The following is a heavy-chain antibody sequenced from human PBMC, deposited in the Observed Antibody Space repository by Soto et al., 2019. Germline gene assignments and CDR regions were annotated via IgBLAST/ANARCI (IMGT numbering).Heavy chain of an antibody. CDR1: GFTFSSYG. D-gene: IGHD2-2*02. Sequence: ESGGGVVQPGRSLRLSCAASGFTFSSYGMHWVRQAPGKGLEWVAVIWYDGSNKYYADSVKGRFTISRDNSKNTLYLQMNSLRAEDTAVYYCARDRLLYGRYYYGMDVWGQGTTVTVSS. CDR3: ARDRLLYGRYYYGMDV. J-gene: IGHJ6*02. V-gene: IGHV3-33*01. CDR2: IWYDGSNK.